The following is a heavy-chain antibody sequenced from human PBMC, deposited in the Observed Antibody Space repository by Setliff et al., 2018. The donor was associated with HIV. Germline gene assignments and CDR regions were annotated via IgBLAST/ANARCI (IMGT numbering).Heavy chain of an antibody. CDR2: INPNSGGT. CDR1: GYTFTDNY. D-gene: IGHD5-18*01. CDR3: GAARAFDI. V-gene: IGHV1-2*05. J-gene: IGHJ3*02. Sequence: GASVKVSCKASGYTFTDNYMHWVRQAPGQGLEWMGRINPNSGGTNYAQKFQGRVTMTRDTSISTAYMDPVDTATYYCAHRLLGAARAFDIWGQGTMVTVSS.